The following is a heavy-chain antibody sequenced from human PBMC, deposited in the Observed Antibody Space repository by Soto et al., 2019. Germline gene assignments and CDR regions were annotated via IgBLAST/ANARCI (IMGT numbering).Heavy chain of an antibody. CDR1: GYSFTSYY. CDR3: ATRPSYCSSTSCYDY. D-gene: IGHD2-2*01. V-gene: IGHV1-46*03. Sequence: QVQLVQSGAEVKKPGASVKVSCKASGYSFTSYYMHWVRQAPGQGLEWMGIINPSGGSTSYAQKFQGSVTMARDASTSTVYMELSSLRSEDTAVYYCATRPSYCSSTSCYDYWGQGILVTVSS. J-gene: IGHJ4*02. CDR2: INPSGGST.